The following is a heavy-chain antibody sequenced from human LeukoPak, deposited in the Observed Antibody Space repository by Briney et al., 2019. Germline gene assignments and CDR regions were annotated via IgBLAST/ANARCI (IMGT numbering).Heavy chain of an antibody. D-gene: IGHD3-16*01. CDR3: ARMGWFDP. J-gene: IGHJ5*02. V-gene: IGHV4-34*01. CDR2: INHSGNT. Sequence: SETLSLTCAVYGGSFSGYYWSWIRQPPGKGLEWIGEINHSGNTNYNPSLKSRVTISVDTSKNQFSLKLSSVTAADTAVYYCARMGWFDPWGQGTLVTVSS. CDR1: GGSFSGYY.